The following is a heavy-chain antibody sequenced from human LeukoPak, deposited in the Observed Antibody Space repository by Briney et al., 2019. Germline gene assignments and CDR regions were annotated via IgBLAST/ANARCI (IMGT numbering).Heavy chain of an antibody. D-gene: IGHD3-22*01. J-gene: IGHJ4*02. CDR3: AGQPYYYDSSGYYSFDY. CDR2: IYYSGST. Sequence: SETLSLTCTVSGGSISSSSYYWGWIRQPPGKGLEWIGSIYYSGSTYYNPSLKSRVTISVDTSKNQFSLKLSSVTAADTAVYYCAGQPYYYDSSGYYSFDYWGQGTLVTVSS. CDR1: GGSISSSSYY. V-gene: IGHV4-39*01.